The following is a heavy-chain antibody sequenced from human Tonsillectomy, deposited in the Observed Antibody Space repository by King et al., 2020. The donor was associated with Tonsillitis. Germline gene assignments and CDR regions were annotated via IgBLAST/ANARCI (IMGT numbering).Heavy chain of an antibody. D-gene: IGHD1-7*01. CDR1: GFTCSDSY. V-gene: IGHV3-11*01. Sequence: VQLVESGGGLVKPGGSLRLSCAASGFTCSDSYMSWIRQAPGRGLEGVSYISSSGNSIYYADSVKGRFTISRDNAKNSLYLQMNSLRAEDTAIYYCARGHRELGGAFDIWGQGTVVTVSS. CDR2: ISSSGNSI. CDR3: ARGHRELGGAFDI. J-gene: IGHJ3*02.